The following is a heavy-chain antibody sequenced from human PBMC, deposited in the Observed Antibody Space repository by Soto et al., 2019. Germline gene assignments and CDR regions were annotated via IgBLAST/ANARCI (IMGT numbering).Heavy chain of an antibody. CDR2: IYYSGST. CDR1: GGSISSGGYY. D-gene: IGHD6-13*01. CDR3: ARDRGAYSSSWTMIWAFDI. V-gene: IGHV4-31*03. Sequence: SETLSLTCTVSGGSISSGGYYWSWVRQHPGKGLEWIGYIYYSGSTYYNPSLKSRVTISVDTSKNQFSLKLSSVTAADTAVYYCARDRGAYSSSWTMIWAFDIWGQGTMVTVSS. J-gene: IGHJ3*02.